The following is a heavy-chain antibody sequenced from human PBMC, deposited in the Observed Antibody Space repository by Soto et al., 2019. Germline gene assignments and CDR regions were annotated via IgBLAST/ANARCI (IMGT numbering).Heavy chain of an antibody. V-gene: IGHV1-69*01. J-gene: IGHJ6*02. D-gene: IGHD1-1*01. CDR1: GGTFSSYA. CDR2: IIPIFGTA. CDR3: ARSKNWNDVGYYYGMAV. Sequence: QVQLVQSGAEVKKPGSSVKVSCKASGGTFSSYAISWVRQSPGQGLDWMGGIIPIFGTANYAQKFQGRVTITADESTSTAYMELSRLRSEDTAVYYCARSKNWNDVGYYYGMAVWGQGTTVTVSS.